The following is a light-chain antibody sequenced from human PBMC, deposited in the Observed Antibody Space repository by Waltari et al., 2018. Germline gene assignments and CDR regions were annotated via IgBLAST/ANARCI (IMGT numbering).Light chain of an antibody. J-gene: IGLJ2*01. CDR2: QDT. Sequence: SYELTQPPSVSVSPGQTASISCSGDKLGDQSAYWYQQKAGQSPVLLIYQDTKRPSGIPERFSGSNSGNTATLTISGTQAMDEADYYCQAWDNSAAVFGGGTKLTVL. CDR3: QAWDNSAAV. CDR1: KLGDQS. V-gene: IGLV3-1*01.